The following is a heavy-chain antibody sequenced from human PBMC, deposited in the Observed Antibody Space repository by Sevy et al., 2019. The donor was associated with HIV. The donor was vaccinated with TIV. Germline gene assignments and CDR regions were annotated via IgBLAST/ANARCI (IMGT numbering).Heavy chain of an antibody. J-gene: IGHJ6*02. CDR2: IYSDGTT. CDR3: AKAKGRGYYDSSGYYHYYYYYGMDV. V-gene: IGHV3-66*01. CDR1: GLTVSSNY. D-gene: IGHD3-22*01. Sequence: GGSLRLSCAASGLTVSSNYMSWVRQAPGKGLEWVSVIYSDGTTYHADSVKGRFTISRDNSKNTLYLQMNSLRAEDTAVYYCAKAKGRGYYDSSGYYHYYYYYGMDVWGQGTTVTVSS.